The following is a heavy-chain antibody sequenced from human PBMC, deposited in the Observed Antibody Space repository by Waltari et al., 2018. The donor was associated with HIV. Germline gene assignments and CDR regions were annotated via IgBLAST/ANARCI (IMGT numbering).Heavy chain of an antibody. D-gene: IGHD3-22*01. CDR1: GGSISSYY. Sequence: QVQLQESGPGLVKPSETLSLTCTVSGGSISSYYWSWIRQPAGKGLEWIGRIYTSGSTNYNPSLKSRVTMSVDTSKNQFSLKLSSVTAADTAVYYCAGTYYYDSSGYWGDAFDIWGQGTMVTVSS. V-gene: IGHV4-4*07. J-gene: IGHJ3*02. CDR2: IYTSGST. CDR3: AGTYYYDSSGYWGDAFDI.